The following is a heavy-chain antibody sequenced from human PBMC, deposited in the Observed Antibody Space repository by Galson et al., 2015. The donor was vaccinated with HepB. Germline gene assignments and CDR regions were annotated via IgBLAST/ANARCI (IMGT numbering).Heavy chain of an antibody. J-gene: IGHJ1*01. CDR2: IRYDGSNK. Sequence: SLRLSCAASGFTFSSYGMHWVRQAPGKGLEWVAFIRYDGSNKYYADSVKGRFTISRDNSKNTLYLQMNSLRAEDTAVYYCAKEAYCSGGSCYGRTEYFQHWGQGTLVTVSS. D-gene: IGHD2-15*01. CDR1: GFTFSSYG. V-gene: IGHV3-30*02. CDR3: AKEAYCSGGSCYGRTEYFQH.